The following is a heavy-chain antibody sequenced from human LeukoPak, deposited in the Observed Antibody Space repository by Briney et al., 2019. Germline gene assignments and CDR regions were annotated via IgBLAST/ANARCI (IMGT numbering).Heavy chain of an antibody. V-gene: IGHV1-18*01. D-gene: IGHD2-8*01. CDR2: ISAYNGNI. J-gene: IGHJ5*02. CDR1: GYTFTSYG. CDR3: ARDRCIPRCNWFDP. Sequence: ASVKVSCKASGYTFTSYGISWVRQAPGQGLEWMGWISAYNGNINYAQKLQGRVTMTTDTSTSTAYMELRSLRSDDTAVYYCARDRCIPRCNWFDPWGQGTLVTVSS.